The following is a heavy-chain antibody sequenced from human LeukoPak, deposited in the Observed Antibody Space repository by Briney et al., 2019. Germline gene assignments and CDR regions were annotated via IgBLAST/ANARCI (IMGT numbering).Heavy chain of an antibody. Sequence: GGSLRLSCAASGFTFSSYSMNWVRQAPGKGLEWVSYISSSSSTIYYADSVKGRFTISRDNAKNSLYLQMNSLRAEDTAVYYCVKDVRSGISGFVPGYWGQGTLVTVSS. J-gene: IGHJ4*02. D-gene: IGHD3-10*02. V-gene: IGHV3-48*04. CDR1: GFTFSSYS. CDR2: ISSSSSTI. CDR3: VKDVRSGISGFVPGY.